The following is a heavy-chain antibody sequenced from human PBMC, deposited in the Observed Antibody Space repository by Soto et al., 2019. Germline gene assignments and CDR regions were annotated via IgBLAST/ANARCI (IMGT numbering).Heavy chain of an antibody. D-gene: IGHD6-6*01. CDR2: INAHSGGT. V-gene: IGHV1-2*02. CDR1: GFSFTGYY. Sequence: GSVKVSFKASGFSFTGYYIHLLRQAPGQGLEWMGWINAHSGGTEYAQKFQGRVTLTRDTSIATAYLTLTSLTSDDTALYYCAKDLTRQLAYWLDPWGQGTKVTVSS. J-gene: IGHJ5*02. CDR3: AKDLTRQLAYWLDP.